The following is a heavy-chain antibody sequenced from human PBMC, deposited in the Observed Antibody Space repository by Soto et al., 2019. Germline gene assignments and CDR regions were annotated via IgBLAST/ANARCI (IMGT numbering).Heavy chain of an antibody. V-gene: IGHV3-48*02. Sequence: EVQLLESGGGLVQPGGSLRLSCAASGFTFSSYDMIWVRQAPGKGLECVAYITRSGTAKLYADSVTGRFTISRDSAENSLYLQMSSLGDEDTAVYYCARVVAGMTGADFWDQGTLVTVSS. CDR1: GFTFSSYD. D-gene: IGHD1-1*01. J-gene: IGHJ4*02. CDR2: ITRSGTAK. CDR3: ARVVAGMTGADF.